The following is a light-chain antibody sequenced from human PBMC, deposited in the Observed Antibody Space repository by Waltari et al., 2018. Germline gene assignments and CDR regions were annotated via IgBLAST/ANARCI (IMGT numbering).Light chain of an antibody. Sequence: IVLTQSPGTLSLSPGERATLSCRASQSISRYLVWYQQKPGQPHRLLIYEASRRATGIPYRFSGSGSGTDFSLTISRLEPEDFGVYYCQNHERLPATFGQGTRVEI. CDR1: QSISRY. CDR2: EAS. J-gene: IGKJ1*01. V-gene: IGKV3-20*01. CDR3: QNHERLPAT.